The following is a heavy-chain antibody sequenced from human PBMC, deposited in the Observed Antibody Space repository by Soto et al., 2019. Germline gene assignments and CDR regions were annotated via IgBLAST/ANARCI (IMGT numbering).Heavy chain of an antibody. Sequence: SETLSLTCTVSGGSISSYYWSWIRQPPGKGLEWIGYIYYSGSTNYNPSLKSRVTISVDTSKNQFSLKLSSVTAADTAVYYCARRNILTGYWVYWGQGTLVTVSS. J-gene: IGHJ1*01. V-gene: IGHV4-59*01. CDR2: IYYSGST. CDR3: ARRNILTGYWVY. CDR1: GGSISSYY. D-gene: IGHD3-9*01.